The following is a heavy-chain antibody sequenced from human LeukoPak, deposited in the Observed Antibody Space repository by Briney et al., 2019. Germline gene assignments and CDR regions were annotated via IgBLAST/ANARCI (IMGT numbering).Heavy chain of an antibody. CDR2: INHSGST. CDR1: GGSFSGYY. V-gene: IGHV4-34*01. J-gene: IGHJ3*02. CDR3: ARGSRRAFDI. Sequence: SETLSLTCAVYGGSFSGYYWSWIRQPPGKGLEWIGEINHSGSTNYNPSLKSRVTISVDTSKNQFSPKLSSVTAADTAVYYCARGSRRAFDIWGQGTMVTVSS.